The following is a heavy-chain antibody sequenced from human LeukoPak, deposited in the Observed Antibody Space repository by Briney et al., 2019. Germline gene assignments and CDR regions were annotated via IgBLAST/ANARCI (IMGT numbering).Heavy chain of an antibody. J-gene: IGHJ4*02. D-gene: IGHD4-17*01. V-gene: IGHV4-61*05. CDR3: ARKDYADYFDY. CDR1: GGSISSSSYY. CDR2: IYYSGST. Sequence: SETLSLTCTVSGGSISSSSYYWGWIRQPPGKGLEWIGYIYYSGSTNYNPSLKSRVTISVDTSKNQFSLKLSSVTAADTAVYYCARKDYADYFDYWGQGTLVTVSS.